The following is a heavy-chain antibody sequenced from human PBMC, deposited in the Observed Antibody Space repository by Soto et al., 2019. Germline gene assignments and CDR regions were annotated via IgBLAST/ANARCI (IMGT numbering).Heavy chain of an antibody. V-gene: IGHV1-69*01. CDR3: ARTEFDDSSGYSPPALYYFDY. D-gene: IGHD3-22*01. CDR1: GGTFSSYA. J-gene: IGHJ4*02. CDR2: IIPIFGTA. Sequence: QVQLVQSGAEVKKPGSSVKVSCKASGGTFSSYAISWVRQAPGQGLEWMGGIIPIFGTANYAQKFQGRVTITSVDSTSTAYMQLSRLRSEDTALYYCARTEFDDSSGYSPPALYYFDYWRQGTLVTLSS.